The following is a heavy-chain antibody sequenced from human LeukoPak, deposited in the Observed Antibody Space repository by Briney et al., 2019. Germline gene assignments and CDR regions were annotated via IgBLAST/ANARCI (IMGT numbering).Heavy chain of an antibody. V-gene: IGHV2-5*02. Sequence: SGPTLVNPTQTLTLTCTFSGFSLSTSGVGVGWIRQPPGKALEWLALIYWDDDKRYSPSLKSRLTITKDTSKNQVVLTMTNMDPVDTATYYCAHRKYSSTNWGNYYSDYWGQGTLVTVSS. J-gene: IGHJ4*02. D-gene: IGHD6-13*01. CDR2: IYWDDDK. CDR1: GFSLSTSGVG. CDR3: AHRKYSSTNWGNYYSDY.